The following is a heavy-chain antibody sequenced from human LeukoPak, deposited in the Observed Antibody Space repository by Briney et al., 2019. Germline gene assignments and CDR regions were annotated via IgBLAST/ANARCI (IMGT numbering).Heavy chain of an antibody. CDR2: IIGCGGST. J-gene: IGHJ4*02. Sequence: GGPLRISCASSGFTFSSNDNSWGRRPPRGERLWVSAIIGCGGSTYYADAVKGRFTISTDNSENTLYLQMNSLRAEDTAVYYCARSLSSRFSGPRRPYYFDSWGQGTLVTVSS. V-gene: IGHV3-23*01. CDR3: ARSLSSRFSGPRRPYYFDS. CDR1: GFTFSSND. D-gene: IGHD3-16*02.